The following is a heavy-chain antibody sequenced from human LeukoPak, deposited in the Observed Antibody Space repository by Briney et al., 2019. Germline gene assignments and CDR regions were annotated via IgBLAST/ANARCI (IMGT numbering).Heavy chain of an antibody. CDR1: GFTFSSYS. V-gene: IGHV3-23*01. CDR2: ISNSDGST. CDR3: ARDYYDSGSYGGISFDY. J-gene: IGHJ4*02. Sequence: GGSLRLSCAASGFTFSSYSMNWVRQAPGKGLEWVSGISNSDGSTYNADSVKGRFIISRDDSKNTLYLQMNSLRAEDTAVYYCARDYYDSGSYGGISFDYWGQGTLVTVSS. D-gene: IGHD3-10*01.